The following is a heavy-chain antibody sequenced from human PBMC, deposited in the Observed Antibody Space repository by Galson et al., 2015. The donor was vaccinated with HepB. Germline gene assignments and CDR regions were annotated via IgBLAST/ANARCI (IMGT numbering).Heavy chain of an antibody. CDR2: IYHSGST. CDR3: ARVATLLPMVGRAGGTYYYMDV. D-gene: IGHD2-15*01. CDR1: GGSISSSNW. J-gene: IGHJ6*03. V-gene: IGHV4-4*02. Sequence: ETLSLTCAVPGGSISSSNWWSWVRPPPGKGLEWIGEIYHSGSTNYNPSLKSRVTISVDKSKNQFSLKLSSVTAADTAVYYCARVATLLPMVGRAGGTYYYMDVWGKGTTVTVSS.